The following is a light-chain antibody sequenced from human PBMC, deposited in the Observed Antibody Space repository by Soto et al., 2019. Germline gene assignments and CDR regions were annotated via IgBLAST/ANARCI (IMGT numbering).Light chain of an antibody. V-gene: IGLV1-44*01. J-gene: IGLJ2*01. CDR2: SNN. CDR1: SSNIGSNT. CDR3: AASDDSLTGV. Sequence: QSVLTQPPSVSGTPGQRVTISCSGSSSNIGSNTVNWYQQLPGTAPKLLIYSNNQRPSGVTDRFSGSKSGTSASLAISGLQSGDEADYYCAASDDSLTGVFGGGTKVTVL.